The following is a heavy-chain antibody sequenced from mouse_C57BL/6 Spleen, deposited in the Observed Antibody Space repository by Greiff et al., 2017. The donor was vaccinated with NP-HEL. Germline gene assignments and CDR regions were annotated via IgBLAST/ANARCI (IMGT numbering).Heavy chain of an antibody. D-gene: IGHD2-1*01. Sequence: VQLKESGPGMVKPSQSLSLTCTVTGYSITSGYDWHWIRHFPGNKLEWMGYISYSGSTNYNPSLKSRISITHDTSKNHFFLKLNSVTTEDTATYYRARGIYYGNLYFDYWGQGTTLTVSS. V-gene: IGHV3-1*01. CDR1: GYSITSGYD. J-gene: IGHJ2*01. CDR2: ISYSGST. CDR3: ARGIYYGNLYFDY.